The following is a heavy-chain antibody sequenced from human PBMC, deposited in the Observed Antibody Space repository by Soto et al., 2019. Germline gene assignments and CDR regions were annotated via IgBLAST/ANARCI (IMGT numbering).Heavy chain of an antibody. CDR3: ARVGSSGRTYYYYGMDV. V-gene: IGHV3-33*01. Sequence: QVQLVESGGGVVQPGRSLRLSCAASGFTFSSYGMHWVRQAPGKGLEWVAVIWYDGSNKYYADSVKGRFTISRDNSKKTLYLQMNSLRAEDTAVYYCARVGSSGRTYYYYGMDVWGQGTTVTVSS. CDR1: GFTFSSYG. CDR2: IWYDGSNK. D-gene: IGHD6-19*01. J-gene: IGHJ6*02.